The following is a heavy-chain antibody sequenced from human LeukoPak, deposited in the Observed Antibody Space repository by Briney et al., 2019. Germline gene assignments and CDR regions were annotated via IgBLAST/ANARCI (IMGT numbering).Heavy chain of an antibody. J-gene: IGHJ4*02. D-gene: IGHD5-12*01. Sequence: PSETLSLTCTVSGGSISSYYWSWIRQPPGKGLEWIGYIYYSGSTNYNPSLKSRVTISVDTSKNQFSLKLSSVTAADTAVYYCARHFADDYGGYDPHFDYWGQGTLVTVSS. CDR1: GGSISSYY. CDR2: IYYSGST. V-gene: IGHV4-59*08. CDR3: ARHFADDYGGYDPHFDY.